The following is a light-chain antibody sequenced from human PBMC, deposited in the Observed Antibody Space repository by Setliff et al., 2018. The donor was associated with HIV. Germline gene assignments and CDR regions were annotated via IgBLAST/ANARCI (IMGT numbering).Light chain of an antibody. CDR2: DNH. V-gene: IGLV1-51*01. J-gene: IGLJ1*01. Sequence: QSALTQPPSVSAAPGQKVSISCSGSRSNIGDRSVSWYQHLPGTAPKLLIHDNHERPSGIPERFSGSTSGTSATLAISGLQTGDEADYYCGAWDTSLAVYVFGTGTKVTV. CDR1: RSNIGDRS. CDR3: GAWDTSLAVYV.